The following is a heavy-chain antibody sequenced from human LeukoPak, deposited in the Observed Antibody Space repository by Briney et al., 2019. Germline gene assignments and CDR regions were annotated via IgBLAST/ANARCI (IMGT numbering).Heavy chain of an antibody. CDR1: GGSISSYY. Sequence: SETLSLTCTVSGGSISSYYWSWIRQPPGKGLEWIGYIYYSGSTNYNPSLKSRVTISVDTSKNQFSLKLSSVTAADTAVYYCARQMVRGYGMDVWGQGTMVTVSS. CDR3: ARQMVRGYGMDV. V-gene: IGHV4-59*08. D-gene: IGHD3-10*01. J-gene: IGHJ6*02. CDR2: IYYSGST.